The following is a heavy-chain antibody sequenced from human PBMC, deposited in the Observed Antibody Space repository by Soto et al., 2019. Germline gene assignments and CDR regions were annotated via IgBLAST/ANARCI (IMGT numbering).Heavy chain of an antibody. CDR3: ATVRWELHDAFDI. J-gene: IGHJ3*02. CDR2: IYHSGMT. CDR1: GGSISTGGYY. D-gene: IGHD1-26*01. V-gene: IGHV4-31*03. Sequence: QVQLQESGPGLVKPSQTLSLTCTVSGGSISTGGYYWSWIRQHPGRRLEWIGYIYHSGMTFSNPSHQSRVAISIDTSKNKFSLKLSSVTAADTAVYYCATVRWELHDAFDIWGQGTMVSVSS.